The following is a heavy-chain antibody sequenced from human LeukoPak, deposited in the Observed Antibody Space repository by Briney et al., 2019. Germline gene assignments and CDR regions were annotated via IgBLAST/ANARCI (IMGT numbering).Heavy chain of an antibody. CDR1: GGSFSGYY. J-gene: IGHJ4*02. CDR2: INHSGST. V-gene: IGHV4-34*01. Sequence: PSETLSLTCAVYGGSFSGYYWSWIRQPPGKGLEWIGEINHSGSTNYNPSLKSRVTISVDTSKNQFSLKLSSVTAADTAVYYCARGMNYYDSSGYQDYWGQGTLVTVSS. CDR3: ARGMNYYDSSGYQDY. D-gene: IGHD3-22*01.